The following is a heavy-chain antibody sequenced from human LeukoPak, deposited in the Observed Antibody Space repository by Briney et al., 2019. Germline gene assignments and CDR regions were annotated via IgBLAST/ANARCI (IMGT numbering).Heavy chain of an antibody. Sequence: GGSLRLSCAASGFTFSSYAMSWVRQAPGKGLEWVANIKQDGSEKYYVDSVKGRFTISRDNAKNSLYLQMNSLRAEDTAVYYCAREAYYDFWSGYYYGMDVWGQGTTVTVSS. CDR3: AREAYYDFWSGYYYGMDV. D-gene: IGHD3-3*01. J-gene: IGHJ6*02. V-gene: IGHV3-7*01. CDR1: GFTFSSYA. CDR2: IKQDGSEK.